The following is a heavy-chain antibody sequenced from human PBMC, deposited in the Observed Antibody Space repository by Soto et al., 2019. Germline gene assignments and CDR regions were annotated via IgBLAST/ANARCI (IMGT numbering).Heavy chain of an antibody. V-gene: IGHV4-59*08. CDR1: GGSFSSYY. CDR2: IYYSGST. J-gene: IGHJ6*03. Sequence: QVQLQESGPGLVRPSETLSLTCTVSGGSFSSYYWTWIRQSPGKGLEWIGDIYYSGSTDYNPSLRGRLAISIDTSKNHFSLRLNSMTAADTAVYYCAGRDCSGTNCYYLDYYYMDVWGKGTTVTVSS. D-gene: IGHD2-2*01. CDR3: AGRDCSGTNCYYLDYYYMDV.